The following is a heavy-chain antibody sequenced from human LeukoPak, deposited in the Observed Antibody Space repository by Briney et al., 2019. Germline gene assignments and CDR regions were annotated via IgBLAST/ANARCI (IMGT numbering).Heavy chain of an antibody. J-gene: IGHJ4*02. Sequence: AGGSLRLSCAASGFTLDDYSMHWVRQAPGKGLEWVSGISSNSGNRGYADSVKRRFTTSRDNAKNSLYLQMNSLRAEDTGVYYCARARVGGHFDYWGQGTLVTVSS. CDR2: ISSNSGNR. CDR3: ARARVGGHFDY. D-gene: IGHD1-26*01. CDR1: GFTLDDYS. V-gene: IGHV3-9*01.